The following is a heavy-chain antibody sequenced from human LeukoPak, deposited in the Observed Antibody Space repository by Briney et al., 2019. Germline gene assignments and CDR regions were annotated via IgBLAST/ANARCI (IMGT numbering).Heavy chain of an antibody. V-gene: IGHV4-59*08. Sequence: SETLSLTCTVSGASISSYYWSWVRQHPGKGMEWIAYIYYRASTNYTPSLKSRVTISVDTSKNQFSLKLSSVTAADTAVYYCARRTTGTGPFDYWGQGTLVTVSS. CDR3: ARRTTGTGPFDY. J-gene: IGHJ4*02. D-gene: IGHD1-1*01. CDR2: IYYRAST. CDR1: GASISSYY.